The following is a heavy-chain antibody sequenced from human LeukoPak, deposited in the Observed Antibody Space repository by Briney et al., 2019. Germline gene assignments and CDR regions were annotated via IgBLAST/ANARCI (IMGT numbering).Heavy chain of an antibody. D-gene: IGHD2-8*01. Sequence: PSETLSLACAVYGGSFSGYYWSWIRQPPGKGLEWIGEINHSGSTNYNPSLKSRVTISVDTSKNQFSLKLSSVTAADTAVYYCARGSPLWYFYYFAYWGQGTLVTVSS. J-gene: IGHJ4*02. V-gene: IGHV4-34*01. CDR3: ARGSPLWYFYYFAY. CDR2: INHSGST. CDR1: GGSFSGYY.